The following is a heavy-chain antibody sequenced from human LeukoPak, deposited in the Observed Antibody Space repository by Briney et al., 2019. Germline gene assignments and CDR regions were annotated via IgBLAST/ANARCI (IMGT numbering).Heavy chain of an antibody. CDR1: GFTFDDYG. Sequence: PGGSLRLSCAASGFTFDDYGMSWVRQAPGKGLVWVSGINWNGGSTGYADSVKGRFTISRDNAKNSLYLQMNSLRAEDTALYYCARAGSTSWISDFDYWGQGTLVTVSS. D-gene: IGHD2-2*01. CDR2: INWNGGST. V-gene: IGHV3-20*04. CDR3: ARAGSTSWISDFDY. J-gene: IGHJ4*02.